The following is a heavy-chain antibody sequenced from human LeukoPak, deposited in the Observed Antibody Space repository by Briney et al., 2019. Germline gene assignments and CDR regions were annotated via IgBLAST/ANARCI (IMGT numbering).Heavy chain of an antibody. CDR2: IYTGGTT. D-gene: IGHD4-17*01. CDR1: GFTFSNYA. CDR3: ARGHGA. Sequence: PGGSLRLSCAASGFTFSNYAMSWVRQAPGKGLEWVSVIYTGGTTSYTDSVRGRFTISRDTSKNTVYLQMNSLRAEDTAVYYCARGHGAWGQGTLVTVSS. V-gene: IGHV3-66*01. J-gene: IGHJ5*02.